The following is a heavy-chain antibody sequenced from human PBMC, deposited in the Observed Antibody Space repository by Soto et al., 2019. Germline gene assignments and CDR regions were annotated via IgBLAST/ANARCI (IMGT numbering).Heavy chain of an antibody. CDR1: GESFSGYY. CDR2: VDHREST. V-gene: IGHV4-34*02. J-gene: IGHJ6*02. Sequence: QVHLQRRGAGLLKPSETLSLTCVVSGESFSGYYWSWIRHTPWMGLEWIGEVDHRESTTYNPSLKNRSSISIDSSKNLFTLQLTSVTAADTALYFCARYEYGNLLYGVDVWGQGTRVTVSS. CDR3: ARYEYGNLLYGVDV. D-gene: IGHD1-7*01.